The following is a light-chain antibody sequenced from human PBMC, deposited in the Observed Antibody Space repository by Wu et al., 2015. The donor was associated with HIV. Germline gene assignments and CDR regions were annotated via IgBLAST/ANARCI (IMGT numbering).Light chain of an antibody. J-gene: IGKJ1*01. V-gene: IGKV3-15*01. CDR1: QSISTS. CDR3: QQYDNWPPTT. Sequence: EVVMTQSPATLSVSPGEGATLSCRASQSISTSLAWYQQKPGQPPRLLIYGASTRATGVPARFSGSGSGTEFTLTISSLQSEDFAVYYCQQYDNWPPTTFGQGTKVDIK. CDR2: GAS.